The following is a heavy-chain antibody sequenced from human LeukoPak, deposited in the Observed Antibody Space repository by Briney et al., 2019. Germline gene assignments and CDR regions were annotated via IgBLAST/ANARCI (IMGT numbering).Heavy chain of an antibody. D-gene: IGHD5-12*01. CDR2: ISSIGGST. V-gene: IGHV3-23*01. CDR1: GFTFSSYA. CDR3: AKDSYSAYDSDAFDI. J-gene: IGHJ3*02. Sequence: GGSLRLSCAAPGFTFSSYAMSWVRQAPGKGLEWVSGISSIGGSTDYAESVKGRFTISRDNSKNTLYLQMNSLRAGDTAVYYCAKDSYSAYDSDAFDIWAQGTMVTVSS.